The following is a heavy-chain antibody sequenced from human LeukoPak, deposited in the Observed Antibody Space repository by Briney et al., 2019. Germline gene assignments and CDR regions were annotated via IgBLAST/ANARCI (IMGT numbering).Heavy chain of an antibody. J-gene: IGHJ5*02. D-gene: IGHD5-12*01. CDR3: ARDGGYSGYDFPYNWFDP. CDR1: GYTFTSYG. CDR2: ISAYNGNT. V-gene: IGHV1-18*01. Sequence: GASVKVSCKASGYTFTSYGISWVRQAHGQGLEWMGWISAYNGNTNYAQKLQGRVTMTTDTSTSTAYMELRSLRSDDTAVYYCARDGGYSGYDFPYNWFDPWGQGTLVTVSS.